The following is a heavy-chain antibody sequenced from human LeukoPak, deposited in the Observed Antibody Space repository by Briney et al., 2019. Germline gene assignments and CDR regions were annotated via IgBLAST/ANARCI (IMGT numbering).Heavy chain of an antibody. CDR1: GFTFKGYW. V-gene: IGHV3-7*01. CDR3: VRLRYTYGKNFDC. CDR2: IQQEVSEK. J-gene: IGHJ4*02. Sequence: PGGSLRLSCAASGFTFKGYWVSCVRQAAGKGLEWVANIQQEVSEKKYGDSVKGRFTISRDNAKNSLYLQMDSLRAEDTAVYYCVRLRYTYGKNFDCWGQGTLVTVSS. D-gene: IGHD5-18*01.